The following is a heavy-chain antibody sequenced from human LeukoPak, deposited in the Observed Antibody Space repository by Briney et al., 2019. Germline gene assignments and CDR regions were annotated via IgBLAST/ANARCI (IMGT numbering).Heavy chain of an antibody. D-gene: IGHD6-6*01. CDR3: ARAIAARPDYYYYMDV. J-gene: IGHJ6*03. Sequence: SVKVSCKASGGTFSSYAISWVRQAPGQGLEWMGGIIPIFGTANYAQKFQGRVTITTDESTSTAYMELSSLRSEDTAVYYCARAIAARPDYYYYMDVWGKGTTVTVSS. V-gene: IGHV1-69*05. CDR1: GGTFSSYA. CDR2: IIPIFGTA.